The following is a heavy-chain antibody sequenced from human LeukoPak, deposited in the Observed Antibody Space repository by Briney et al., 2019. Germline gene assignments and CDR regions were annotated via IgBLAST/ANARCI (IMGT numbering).Heavy chain of an antibody. Sequence: SETLSLTCTVSGGSISSGGYYWSWIRQHPGKGLEWIGYIYYSGSTYYNPSLKSRVTISVDTSKNQFSLKLSFVTAADTAVYYCARRGYGSGSPPYFDYWGQGTLVTVSS. CDR3: ARRGYGSGSPPYFDY. V-gene: IGHV4-31*03. CDR1: GGSISSGGYY. CDR2: IYYSGST. D-gene: IGHD3-10*01. J-gene: IGHJ4*02.